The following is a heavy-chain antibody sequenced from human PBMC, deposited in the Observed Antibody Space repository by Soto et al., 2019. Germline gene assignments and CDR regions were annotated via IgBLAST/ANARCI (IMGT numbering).Heavy chain of an antibody. V-gene: IGHV1-46*03. Sequence: QVQLVQSGAEVKKPGASVKVSCKASGYTFTRHYMHWVRQAPGQGLEWMGVINPGGGNIHYAQKFQGRVTMTRDTSPSTFYMELSSVRSEDTAIYYCARDHSNDDNVWWLDPWGQGTPVTVSS. CDR1: GYTFTRHY. CDR2: INPGGGNI. CDR3: ARDHSNDDNVWWLDP. D-gene: IGHD3-16*01. J-gene: IGHJ5*02.